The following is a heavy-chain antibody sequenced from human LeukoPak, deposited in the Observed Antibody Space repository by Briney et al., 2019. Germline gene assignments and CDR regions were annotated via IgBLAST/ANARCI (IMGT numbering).Heavy chain of an antibody. J-gene: IGHJ4*02. CDR2: IIPIFGTA. D-gene: IGHD3-10*01. CDR1: GGTFSSYA. CDR3: ARDYGSGSYYYKFDY. V-gene: IGHV1-69*13. Sequence: GASVKVSCKASGGTFSSYAISWVRQAPGQGLEWVGGIIPIFGTANYAQKFQGRVTITADESTSTAYMELSSLRSEDTAVYYCARDYGSGSYYYKFDYWGQGTLVTVSS.